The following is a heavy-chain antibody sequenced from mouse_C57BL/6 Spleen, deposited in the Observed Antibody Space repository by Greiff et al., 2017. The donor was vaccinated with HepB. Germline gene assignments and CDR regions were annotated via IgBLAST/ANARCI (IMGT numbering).Heavy chain of an antibody. D-gene: IGHD1-2*01. V-gene: IGHV1-82*01. CDR3: AREITTARDY. Sequence: VQLVESGPELVKPGASVKISCKASGYAFSSSWMNWVKQRPGKGLEWIGRIYPGDGDTNYNGKFKGKATLTADKSSSTAYMQLSSLTSEDSAVYFCAREITTARDYWGQGTSVTVSS. CDR1: GYAFSSSW. J-gene: IGHJ4*01. CDR2: IYPGDGDT.